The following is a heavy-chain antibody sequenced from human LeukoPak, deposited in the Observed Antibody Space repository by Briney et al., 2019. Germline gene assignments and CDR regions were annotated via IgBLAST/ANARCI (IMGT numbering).Heavy chain of an antibody. CDR1: GYNFPSYV. J-gene: IGHJ4*02. V-gene: IGHV1-18*04. Sequence: ASVKVSCKASGYNFPSYVINWVRQAPGQGLEWMGWISAYNGNTNYAQNLQGRVTMATDTSTGTAYMELSRLRSDDTAVYYCAREGIQLGRAVDYWGQGTLVTVSS. D-gene: IGHD5-18*01. CDR2: ISAYNGNT. CDR3: AREGIQLGRAVDY.